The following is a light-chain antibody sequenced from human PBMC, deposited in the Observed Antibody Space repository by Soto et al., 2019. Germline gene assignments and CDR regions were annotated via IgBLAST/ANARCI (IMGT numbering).Light chain of an antibody. CDR3: QQSYSTQIT. J-gene: IGKJ5*01. CDR2: AAS. CDR1: QSISSY. V-gene: IGKV1-39*01. Sequence: DIQMTQTPCSLSSSVLDIVTITCRASQSISSYLNWYQQKPGKAPKLLIYAASSLQSGVPSRFSGSGSGTDFTLTISSLQPEDFATYYCQQSYSTQITFGQGTRLEIK.